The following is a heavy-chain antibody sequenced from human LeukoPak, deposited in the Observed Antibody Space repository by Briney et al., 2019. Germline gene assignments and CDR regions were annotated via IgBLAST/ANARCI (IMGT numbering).Heavy chain of an antibody. J-gene: IGHJ4*02. CDR1: GGSISSYY. Sequence: SETLSLTCTVSGGSISSYYWGWIRQPPGKGLEWIGSIYYSGSTYYNPSLKSRVTISVDTSKNQFSLKLSSVTAADTAVYYGARHPRVRYFDWSRGDYFDYWGQGTLVTVSS. D-gene: IGHD3-9*01. CDR2: IYYSGST. V-gene: IGHV4-39*01. CDR3: ARHPRVRYFDWSRGDYFDY.